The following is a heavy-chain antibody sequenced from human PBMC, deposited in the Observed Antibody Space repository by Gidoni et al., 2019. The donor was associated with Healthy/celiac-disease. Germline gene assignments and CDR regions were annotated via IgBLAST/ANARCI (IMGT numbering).Heavy chain of an antibody. J-gene: IGHJ6*02. CDR2: INHSGST. V-gene: IGHV4-34*01. Sequence: QVQLQQWGAGLLKPSETLSLTCAVYGGSFSGYYWSWIRQPPGKGLEWIGEINHSGSTNYNPSLKSRVTISVDTSKNQFSLKLSSVTAADTAVYYCARIGITGRDYYGMDVWGQGTTVTVSS. CDR3: ARIGITGRDYYGMDV. CDR1: GGSFSGYY. D-gene: IGHD1-20*01.